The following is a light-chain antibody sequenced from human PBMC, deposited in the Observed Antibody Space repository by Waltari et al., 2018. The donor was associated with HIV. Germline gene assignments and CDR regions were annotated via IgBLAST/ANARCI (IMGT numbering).Light chain of an antibody. CDR3: CSYVGSGTWV. V-gene: IGLV2-23*02. CDR2: EVS. J-gene: IGLJ3*02. CDR1: SSDL. Sequence: QSALTQPASVSGSPGQSITISCTGTSSDLVSWYQQHPDKAPKVMIFEVSKRPSGVSNRFSGSKSGNTASLTSSGLQAEDEADYYCCSYVGSGTWVFGGGTKLTVL.